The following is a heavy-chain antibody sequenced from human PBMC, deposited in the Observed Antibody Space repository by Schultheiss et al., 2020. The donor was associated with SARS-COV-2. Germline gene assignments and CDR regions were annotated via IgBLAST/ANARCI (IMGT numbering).Heavy chain of an antibody. J-gene: IGHJ5*02. CDR2: IYYSGST. V-gene: IGHV4-59*01. Sequence: SETLSLTCTVSGGSISSYYWSWIRQPPGKGLEWIGYIYYSGSTNYNPSLKSRVTISVDTSKNQFSLKLSSVTAADTAVYYCARGGSSIEPGWFDPWGQGTLVTVSS. CDR3: ARGGSSIEPGWFDP. D-gene: IGHD6-13*01. CDR1: GGSISSYY.